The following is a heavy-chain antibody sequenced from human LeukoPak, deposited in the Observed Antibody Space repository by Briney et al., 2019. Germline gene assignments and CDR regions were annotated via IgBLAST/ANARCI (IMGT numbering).Heavy chain of an antibody. V-gene: IGHV1-18*01. CDR1: GYTFTSYG. CDR3: ARTSTHYDILTGDGFDAFDI. J-gene: IGHJ3*02. CDR2: ISAYNGNT. Sequence: GASVKVSCKASGYTFTSYGISWVRQAPGQGLEWMGWISAYNGNTNYAQKLQGRVTMTTDTSTSTAYMELRSLRSDDTAVYYCARTSTHYDILTGDGFDAFDIWGQGTMVTVSS. D-gene: IGHD3-9*01.